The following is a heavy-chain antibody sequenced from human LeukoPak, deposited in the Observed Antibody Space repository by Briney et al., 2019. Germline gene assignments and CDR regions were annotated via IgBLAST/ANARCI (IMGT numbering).Heavy chain of an antibody. D-gene: IGHD2-8*01. V-gene: IGHV4-34*01. J-gene: IGHJ6*02. CDR1: GGSFSGYY. CDR3: ARGVCTNGVCYKYYYYGMDV. CDR2: INHSGST. Sequence: PSETLSLTCAVYGGSFSGYYWSWIRQPPGKGLEWIGEINHSGSTNYNPSLKSRVTISVDRSKNQFSLKLSSVTAADTAVYYCARGVCTNGVCYKYYYYGMDVWGQGTTVTVSS.